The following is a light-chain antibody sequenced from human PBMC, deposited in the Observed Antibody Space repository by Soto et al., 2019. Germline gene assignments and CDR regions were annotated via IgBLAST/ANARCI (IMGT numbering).Light chain of an antibody. CDR1: QSISSY. J-gene: IGKJ3*01. CDR3: QQSYSTPRFT. V-gene: IGKV1-39*01. Sequence: DIQMTQSPSSLSASVGDRVTITCRASQSISSYLNWYQQKPGKAPTLLIYAASSLQSGVPSRFSGRGSVTDFTLTISSLQPEDFATYYCQQSYSTPRFTFGPGTNVDIK. CDR2: AAS.